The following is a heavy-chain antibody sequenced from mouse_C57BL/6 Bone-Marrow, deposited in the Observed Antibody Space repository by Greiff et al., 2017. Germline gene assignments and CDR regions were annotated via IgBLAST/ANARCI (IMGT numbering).Heavy chain of an antibody. V-gene: IGHV14-4*01. CDR1: GFNIKDDY. CDR2: IDPENGDT. J-gene: IGHJ2*01. Sequence: EVQLQQSGAELVRPGASVKMSCTASGFNIKDDYMHWVKQRPEQGLEWIGWIDPENGDTEYASKFKGKATITADTTSNTAYLQLSSLTSEYTAVYYCTTYLFDYWGQGTTLTVSS. CDR3: TTYLFDY.